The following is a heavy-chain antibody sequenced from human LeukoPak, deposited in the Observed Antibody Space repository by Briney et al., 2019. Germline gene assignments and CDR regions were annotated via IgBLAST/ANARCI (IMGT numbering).Heavy chain of an antibody. V-gene: IGHV3-7*05. CDR1: GFXFSSYW. CDR2: IKQDGSEK. J-gene: IGHJ4*02. Sequence: GGSLRLSCAASGFXFSSYWMSWVRQAPGKGLEWVADIKQDGSEKYYVDSVKGRFTISRDNAENSLYLQMNSLRAEDTAVYYCARVPYCSSTSCYAIFDYWGQGTPVTVPS. CDR3: ARVPYCSSTSCYAIFDY. D-gene: IGHD2-2*01.